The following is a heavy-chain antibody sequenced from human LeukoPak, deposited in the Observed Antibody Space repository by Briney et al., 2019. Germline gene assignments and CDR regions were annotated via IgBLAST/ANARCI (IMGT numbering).Heavy chain of an antibody. V-gene: IGHV4-34*01. CDR3: ARVYGSGSYYNGYYYYYMDV. CDR2: INHSGGT. J-gene: IGHJ6*03. CDR1: GGSFSGYY. Sequence: SETLSLTCAVYGGSFSGYYWSCIRQPPGRGLEWVGEINHSGGTYYNTSLKSRVTISVDTSKTQVSLELSSVTDADTAVYYCARVYGSGSYYNGYYYYYMDVWGKGTTVTISS. D-gene: IGHD3-10*01.